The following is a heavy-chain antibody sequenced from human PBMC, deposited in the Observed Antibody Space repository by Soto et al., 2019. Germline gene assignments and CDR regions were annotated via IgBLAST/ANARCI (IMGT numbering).Heavy chain of an antibody. CDR1: GGTFSSYA. Sequence: ASVKVSCKASGGTFSSYAISWVRQAPGQGLEWMGGIIPIFGTANYAQKFQGRVTITADESTSTAYMELSSLRSEDTAVYYCARDPPPLIAPRLSRENYYYGMDVWGQGTTVTVSS. J-gene: IGHJ6*02. CDR3: ARDPPPLIAPRLSRENYYYGMDV. CDR2: IIPIFGTA. D-gene: IGHD6-6*01. V-gene: IGHV1-69*13.